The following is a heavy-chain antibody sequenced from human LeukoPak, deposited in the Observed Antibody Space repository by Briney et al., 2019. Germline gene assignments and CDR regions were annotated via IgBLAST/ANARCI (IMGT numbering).Heavy chain of an antibody. Sequence: QTGGSLRLSCAASGVTFSSYEMTWVRQAPGKGLEYISYISNGGHNVYYADPVKGRFTISRDNDKRSMYLPVDSLRAEDTAVYYCARAQGKYSHGQLDYWGQGLLVTVSA. CDR2: ISNGGHNV. D-gene: IGHD5-18*01. V-gene: IGHV3-48*03. CDR3: ARAQGKYSHGQLDY. J-gene: IGHJ4*02. CDR1: GVTFSSYE.